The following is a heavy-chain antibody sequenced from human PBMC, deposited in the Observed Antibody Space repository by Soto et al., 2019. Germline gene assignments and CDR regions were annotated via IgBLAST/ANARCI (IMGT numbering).Heavy chain of an antibody. CDR3: ARQVYDFWSGYPYYYYYGMDV. Sequence: PGESLKISCKGSGYSFTSYWIGWVRQMPGKGLEWTGIIYPGDSDTRYSPSFQGQVTISADKSISTAYLQWSSLKASDTAMYYCARQVYDFWSGYPYYYYYGMDVWGQGTTVTVSS. J-gene: IGHJ6*02. CDR1: GYSFTSYW. CDR2: IYPGDSDT. D-gene: IGHD3-3*01. V-gene: IGHV5-51*01.